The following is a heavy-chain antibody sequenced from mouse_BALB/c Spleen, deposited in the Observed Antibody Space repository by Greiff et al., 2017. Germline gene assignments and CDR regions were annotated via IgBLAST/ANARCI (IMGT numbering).Heavy chain of an antibody. D-gene: IGHD1-1*01. CDR3: ARGYYGSSWYFDV. J-gene: IGHJ1*01. Sequence: VQLQQSGAELVKPGASVKLSCKTSGYTFTSYWIQWVKQRPGQGLGWIGEIFPGTGTTYYNEKFKGKATLTIDTSSSTAYMQLSSLTSEDSAVYFCARGYYGSSWYFDVWGAGTTVTVSS. CDR2: IFPGTGTT. V-gene: IGHV1S132*01. CDR1: GYTFTSYW.